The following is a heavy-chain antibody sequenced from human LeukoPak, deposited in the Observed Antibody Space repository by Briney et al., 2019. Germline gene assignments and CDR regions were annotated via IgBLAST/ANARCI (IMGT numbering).Heavy chain of an antibody. CDR1: GGSISSGDYY. V-gene: IGHV4-30-4*01. CDR2: IYYSGST. CDR3: ARDSKGAFDI. J-gene: IGHJ3*02. Sequence: SETLSLTCTVSGGSISSGDYYWSWIRQPPGKGLEWIGCIYYSGSTYYNPSLKSRVTISVDTSKNQFSLKLSSVTAADTAVYYCARDSKGAFDIWGQGTMVTVSS.